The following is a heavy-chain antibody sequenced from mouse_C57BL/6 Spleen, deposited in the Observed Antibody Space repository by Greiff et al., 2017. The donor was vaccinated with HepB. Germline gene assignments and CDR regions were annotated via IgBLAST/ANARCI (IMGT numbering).Heavy chain of an antibody. Sequence: EVNLVESGGDLVKPGGSLKLSCAASGFTFSSYGMSWVRQTPDKRLEWVATISSGGSYTYYPDSVKGRFTISRDNAKNTLYLQMSSLKSEDTAMYYCARHEPYYYGEGYAMDYWGQGTSVTVSS. J-gene: IGHJ4*01. D-gene: IGHD1-1*01. CDR3: ARHEPYYYGEGYAMDY. V-gene: IGHV5-6*01. CDR1: GFTFSSYG. CDR2: ISSGGSYT.